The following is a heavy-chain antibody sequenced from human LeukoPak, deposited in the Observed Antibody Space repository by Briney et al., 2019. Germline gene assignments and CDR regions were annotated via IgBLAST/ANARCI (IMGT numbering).Heavy chain of an antibody. J-gene: IGHJ4*02. CDR1: GFTFSDYY. Sequence: GGSLRLSCAVSGFTFSDYYMSWVRQVPGKGLEWVSYISSTSTYTNYADSVKGRFTISRDNAKNSLYLQMNSLRAEDTAVYYCARREARIFDYWGQGTLVTVSS. D-gene: IGHD1-26*01. CDR3: ARREARIFDY. V-gene: IGHV3-11*03. CDR2: ISSTSTYT.